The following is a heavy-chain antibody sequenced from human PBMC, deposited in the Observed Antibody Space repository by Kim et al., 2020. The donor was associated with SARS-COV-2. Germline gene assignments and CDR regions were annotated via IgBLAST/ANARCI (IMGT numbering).Heavy chain of an antibody. V-gene: IGHV7-4-1*02. CDR3: ARTYYYDSMDAFDI. D-gene: IGHD3-22*01. J-gene: IGHJ3*02. Sequence: AQGFTGRFVFSLDTSVSTAYLQISSLKAEDTAVYYCARTYYYDSMDAFDIWGQGTMVTVSS.